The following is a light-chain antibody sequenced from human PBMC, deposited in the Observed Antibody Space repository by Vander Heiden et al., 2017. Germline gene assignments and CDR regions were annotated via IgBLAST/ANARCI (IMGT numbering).Light chain of an antibody. J-gene: IGLJ2*01. CDR1: IGVFATSS. CDR3: QSYERNDVV. Sequence: NFMLTQPHSVSESPGKTVTISCTCSIGVFATSSVQWYQHRPCSSPTTVIYQDKQRPSGVPDRFAGSVDRSSRSASLTISGLKAEDEADYYGQSYERNDVVFGGGTKVTVL. V-gene: IGLV6-57*01. CDR2: QDK.